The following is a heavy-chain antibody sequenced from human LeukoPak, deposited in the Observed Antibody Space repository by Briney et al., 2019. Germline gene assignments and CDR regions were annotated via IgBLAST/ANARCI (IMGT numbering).Heavy chain of an antibody. Sequence: GGSLRLSCAAAGFTVSSNYVSWVRRAPGKGLEWVSSTYSGGLTYYADSVKGRFTISRDNSKNTLYLQMNSLRAEDTAVYYCARGSSSAYLRVKLDSWGQGTLVTVSS. D-gene: IGHD6-19*01. CDR3: ARGSSSAYLRVKLDS. CDR2: TYSGGLT. V-gene: IGHV3-53*01. J-gene: IGHJ4*02. CDR1: GFTVSSNY.